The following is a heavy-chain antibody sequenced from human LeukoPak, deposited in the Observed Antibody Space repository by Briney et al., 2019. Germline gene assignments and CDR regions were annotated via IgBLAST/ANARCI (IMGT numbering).Heavy chain of an antibody. V-gene: IGHV4-39*01. CDR1: GGSISSSSYY. CDR3: ARARTNSYGNAFDI. D-gene: IGHD5-18*01. J-gene: IGHJ3*02. Sequence: PSETLSLTCTVSGGSISSSSYYWGWIRQPPGKGLEWIGSIYYSGSTYYNPSLKSRVTISVDTSKNQFSLKLSSVTAADTAVYYCARARTNSYGNAFDIWGQGTMVTVSS. CDR2: IYYSGST.